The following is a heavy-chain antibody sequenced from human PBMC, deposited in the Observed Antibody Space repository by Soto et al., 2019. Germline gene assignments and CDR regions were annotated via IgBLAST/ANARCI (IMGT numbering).Heavy chain of an antibody. CDR3: ARRQYSNDAFDI. V-gene: IGHV3-48*01. CDR2: ISSSSSTI. Sequence: GGSLRLSCAASGFTFSSYSMNWVRQAPGKGLEWVSYISSSSSTIYYANSVKGRFTISRDNAMNSLYLQMNSLRVDDTAVYYCARRQYSNDAFDIWGQGTMVTVSS. J-gene: IGHJ3*02. D-gene: IGHD2-21*01. CDR1: GFTFSSYS.